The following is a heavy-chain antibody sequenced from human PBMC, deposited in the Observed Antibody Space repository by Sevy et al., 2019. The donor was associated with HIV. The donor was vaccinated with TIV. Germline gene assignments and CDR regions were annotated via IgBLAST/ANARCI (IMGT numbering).Heavy chain of an antibody. J-gene: IGHJ4*02. CDR1: GFTFSSYA. CDR2: LSYDGSNK. V-gene: IGHV3-30-3*01. D-gene: IGHD3-22*01. CDR3: ERAADYYDSSGYYFDY. Sequence: GGSLRLSCAASGFTFSSYAMHWVRQAPGKGLEWVAVLSYDGSNKYYADSVKGRFTISRDNSKNTLYLQMNSLRPEDTAVYYCERAADYYDSSGYYFDYWGQGTLVTVSS.